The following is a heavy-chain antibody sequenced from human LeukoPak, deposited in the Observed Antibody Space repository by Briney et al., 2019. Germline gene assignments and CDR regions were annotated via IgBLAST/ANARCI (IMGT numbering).Heavy chain of an antibody. CDR2: INSDGSST. Sequence: GGSLRLSCAASGFTFSSYWMHWVRQAPGKGLVWVSRINSDGSSTSYADSVKGRFTISRDNAKNTLYLQVNSLRAEDTAVYYCARDREDIVVVVAATPLVWGQGTLVTVSS. CDR3: ARDREDIVVVVAATPLV. CDR1: GFTFSSYW. D-gene: IGHD2-15*01. V-gene: IGHV3-74*01. J-gene: IGHJ4*02.